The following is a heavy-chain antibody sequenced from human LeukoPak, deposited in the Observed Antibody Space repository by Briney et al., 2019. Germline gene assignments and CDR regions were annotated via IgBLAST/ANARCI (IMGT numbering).Heavy chain of an antibody. CDR2: ISSSSSDI. Sequence: GGSLRLSCAASGFTFSSYSMNWVRQAPGKGLEWVSSISSSSSDIYYADSVKGRFTISRDNAKNSLYLQMNCPRAQDTAVYDCARDLWLQLPLDIWGQGTMVTVPS. V-gene: IGHV3-21*01. D-gene: IGHD2-2*01. CDR3: ARDLWLQLPLDI. CDR1: GFTFSSYS. J-gene: IGHJ3*02.